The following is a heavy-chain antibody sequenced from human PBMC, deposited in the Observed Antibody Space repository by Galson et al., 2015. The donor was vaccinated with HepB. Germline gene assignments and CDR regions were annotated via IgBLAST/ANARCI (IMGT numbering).Heavy chain of an antibody. CDR1: GFTFDDYA. CDR3: AKDTLNTLAAAGDY. V-gene: IGHV3-9*01. CDR2: ISWNSGSI. D-gene: IGHD6-13*01. J-gene: IGHJ4*02. Sequence: SLRLSCAASGFTFDDYAMHWVRQAPGKGLEWVSGISWNSGSIGYADSVKGRFTISRDNAKNSLYLQMNSLRAEDTALYYCAKDTLNTLAAAGDYWGQGTLVTVSS.